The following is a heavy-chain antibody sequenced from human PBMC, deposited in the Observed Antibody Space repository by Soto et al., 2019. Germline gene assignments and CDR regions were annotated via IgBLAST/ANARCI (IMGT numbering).Heavy chain of an antibody. J-gene: IGHJ4*02. CDR1: GFTFNTYS. CDR3: ARNEDPSGIGVVIARHYYFDY. V-gene: IGHV3-21*01. Sequence: EVQLVESGGGLVKPGGSLRLSCAASGFTFNTYSMNWVRQAPGKGLEWVSSISSSSSYIYHADSVKGRFTISRDNAKNSLYLQMNGLRAEDTAVYYGARNEDPSGIGVVIARHYYFDYWGQGTLVTVSS. D-gene: IGHD2-21*01. CDR2: ISSSSSYI.